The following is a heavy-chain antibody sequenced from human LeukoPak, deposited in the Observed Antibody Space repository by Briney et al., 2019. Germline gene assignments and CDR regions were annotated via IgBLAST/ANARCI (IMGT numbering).Heavy chain of an antibody. D-gene: IGHD3-16*01. V-gene: IGHV1-2*02. CDR1: GYTFTGYY. CDR2: INPNSGGT. CDR3: ARDYDKGPYYYYMDV. Sequence: GASVKVSCKASGYTFTGYYMHWVRQAPGQGLEWMGWINPNSGGTNYAQKFQGRVTMTRDTSISTAYMELSRLRSDDTAVYYCARDYDKGPYYYYMDVWGKGTTVTVSS. J-gene: IGHJ6*03.